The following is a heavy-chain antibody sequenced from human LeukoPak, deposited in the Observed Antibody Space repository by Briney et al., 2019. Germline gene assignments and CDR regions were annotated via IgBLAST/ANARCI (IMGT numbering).Heavy chain of an antibody. D-gene: IGHD3-3*01. CDR1: GGTFSSYA. V-gene: IGHV1-69*05. Sequence: SVKVSCKASGGTFSSYAISWVRQAPGQGLEWMGRIIPIFGAANYAQKFQGRVTITTDESTSTAYMELSSLRSEDTAVYYCAREPRVRFLEWPLDYWGQGTLVTVSS. CDR3: AREPRVRFLEWPLDY. J-gene: IGHJ4*02. CDR2: IIPIFGAA.